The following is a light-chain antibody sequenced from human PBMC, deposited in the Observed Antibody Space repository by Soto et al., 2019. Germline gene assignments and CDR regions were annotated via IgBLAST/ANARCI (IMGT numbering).Light chain of an antibody. Sequence: EIVLIQSPATLSLSPGERATLSCRASQSVSSNLAWYQQNPGQAPRLLIFDASNRATGIPARFSGSGSGTDFTLTISSLEPEDFAVYYCQQHSNWPLPFGGGTKVEIK. CDR2: DAS. CDR3: QQHSNWPLP. CDR1: QSVSSN. J-gene: IGKJ4*01. V-gene: IGKV3-11*01.